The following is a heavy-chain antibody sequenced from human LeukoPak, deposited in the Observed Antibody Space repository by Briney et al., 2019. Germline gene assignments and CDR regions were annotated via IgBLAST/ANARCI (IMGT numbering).Heavy chain of an antibody. CDR2: INHSGST. CDR3: ARGWWYSSSSHKLI. V-gene: IGHV4-34*01. J-gene: IGHJ3*02. CDR1: GGSFSGYY. D-gene: IGHD6-6*01. Sequence: SETLSLTCAVYGGSFSGYYWSWIRQLPGKGLEWIGEINHSGSTNYNPSLKSRVTISVDTSKNQFSLKLSSVTAADTAVYYCARGWWYSSSSHKLIWGQGTMVTVSS.